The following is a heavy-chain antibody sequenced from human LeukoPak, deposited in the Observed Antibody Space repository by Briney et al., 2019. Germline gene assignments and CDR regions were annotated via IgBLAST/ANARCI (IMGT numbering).Heavy chain of an antibody. CDR3: ARKLGYCSGGSCYLCDY. J-gene: IGHJ4*02. V-gene: IGHV1-2*02. D-gene: IGHD2-15*01. CDR2: INPNSGGT. Sequence: GASVKVSCKASGYTFTGYYMHWVRQAPGQGLEWMGWINPNSGGTNYAQKLQGRVTMTTDTSTSTAYMELRSLRSDDTAVYYCARKLGYCSGGSCYLCDYWGQGTLVTVSS. CDR1: GYTFTGYY.